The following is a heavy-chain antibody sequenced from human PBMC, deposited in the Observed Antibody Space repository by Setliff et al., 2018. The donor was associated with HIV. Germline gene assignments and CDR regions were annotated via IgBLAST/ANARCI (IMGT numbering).Heavy chain of an antibody. J-gene: IGHJ4*02. D-gene: IGHD3-10*01. V-gene: IGHV3-23*01. Sequence: SGGSLRLSCAASGFVFSNYAMSWVRQAPGKGLEWVSGISGNAANTYYGDSVKGRFTISRDNSKNTVYLQMNSLRADDTAVYYCAKRDYSSSHDHYPLCDFWGQGTLVTVSS. CDR2: ISGNAANT. CDR1: GFVFSNYA. CDR3: AKRDYSSSHDHYPLCDF.